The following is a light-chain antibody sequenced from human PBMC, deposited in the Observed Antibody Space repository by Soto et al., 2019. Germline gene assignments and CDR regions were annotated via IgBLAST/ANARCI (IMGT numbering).Light chain of an antibody. Sequence: QSVLAQPASVSGSPGQSITISCTGTSGDVGVYNYVSWYQQHPGKAPQLMIYEVSNRPAGVSNRFSGSKSGNTASLTISGLQAEDEADYYCSSYTSSISVVFGTGTKVTVL. CDR3: SSYTSSISVV. J-gene: IGLJ1*01. CDR2: EVS. CDR1: SGDVGVYNY. V-gene: IGLV2-14*01.